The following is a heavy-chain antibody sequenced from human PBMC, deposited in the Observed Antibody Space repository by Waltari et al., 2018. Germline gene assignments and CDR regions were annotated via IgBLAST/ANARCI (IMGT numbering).Heavy chain of an antibody. CDR3: ARPDYDILGFDP. CDR2: ISYDGSNK. Sequence: QVQLLESGGGVVQPGRSLRLPCAASGFPFISYAMHWVRQAPCKGLKWVAVISYDGSNKYDADSVKGRFTISRDNSKNTLYLQMNSLVAEDTAVYYCARPDYDILGFDPWGQGTLVTVSS. CDR1: GFPFISYA. J-gene: IGHJ5*02. V-gene: IGHV3-30*01. D-gene: IGHD3-9*01.